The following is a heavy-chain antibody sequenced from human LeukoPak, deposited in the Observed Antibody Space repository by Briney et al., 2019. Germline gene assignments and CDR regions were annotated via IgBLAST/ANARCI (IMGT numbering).Heavy chain of an antibody. V-gene: IGHV3-21*01. CDR2: INSSSSYI. Sequence: GGSLRLSSAASGFTFSRYIMNRVRQAPGEGLEWVSSINSSSSYIYYADSVKGRFTISRDNAKNSLYLQMNSLRAEDTAVYYCARDPLITYYYDSSGNHADWFDPWGEGTLVTVSS. J-gene: IGHJ5*02. CDR1: GFTFSRYI. CDR3: ARDPLITYYYDSSGNHADWFDP. D-gene: IGHD3-22*01.